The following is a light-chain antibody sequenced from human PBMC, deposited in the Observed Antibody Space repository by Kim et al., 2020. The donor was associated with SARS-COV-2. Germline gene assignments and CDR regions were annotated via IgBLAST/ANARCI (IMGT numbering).Light chain of an antibody. CDR3: QQRARWPRT. CDR2: DAS. V-gene: IGKV3-11*01. J-gene: IGKJ4*01. CDR1: QSVGSF. Sequence: SPGERATLSCRASQSVGSFLAWYQQKPGQAPRLLIHDASNRAPGIPARFSGSGSGTDFSLVISSLDHEDSAVYYCQQRARWPRTFGGGTKVDIK.